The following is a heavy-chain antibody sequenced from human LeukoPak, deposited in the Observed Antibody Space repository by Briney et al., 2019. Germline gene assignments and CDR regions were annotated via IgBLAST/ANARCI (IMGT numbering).Heavy chain of an antibody. CDR2: MNPNSGNT. Sequence: SVKVSCKASGYTFTSYDINWVRQATGQGLEWMGWMNPNSGNTGYAQKFQGRVTITRNTSISTAYMELSSLRSEDTAVYYCARTRIAVAGSFDYWGQGTLVTVSS. CDR3: ARTRIAVAGSFDY. J-gene: IGHJ4*02. CDR1: GYTFTSYD. V-gene: IGHV1-8*03. D-gene: IGHD6-19*01.